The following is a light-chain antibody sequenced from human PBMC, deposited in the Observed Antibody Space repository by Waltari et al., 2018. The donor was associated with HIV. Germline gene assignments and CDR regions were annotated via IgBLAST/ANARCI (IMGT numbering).Light chain of an antibody. CDR1: QTVYTD. CDR2: ASS. J-gene: IGKJ1*01. V-gene: IGKV3-15*01. CDR3: QQYNVVPQT. Sequence: EVVLTQSPATLSMSPGARATLSCRASQTVYTDLAWYRQTPFQPPARLINASSSRLTGVPARFSGSVSGTEFTLTITGMQSEDFALYYCQQYNVVPQTFGQGTKV.